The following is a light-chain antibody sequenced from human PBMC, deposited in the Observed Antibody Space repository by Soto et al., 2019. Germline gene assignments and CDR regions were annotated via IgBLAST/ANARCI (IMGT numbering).Light chain of an antibody. CDR2: NNN. CDR3: SVWDDSLKGWV. Sequence: VVTQPPSASGTPGQRVTISCSGSNFNIGSHTVNWYQQLPGTAPKLLMHNNNQRPSGVPDRFSGSKSGTSASLAISGLQAEDEADYSCSVWDDSLKGWVFGGGTKVTVL. J-gene: IGLJ3*02. V-gene: IGLV1-44*01. CDR1: NFNIGSHT.